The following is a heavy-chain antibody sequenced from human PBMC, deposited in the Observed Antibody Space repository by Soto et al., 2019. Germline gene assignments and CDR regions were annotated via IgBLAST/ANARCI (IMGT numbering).Heavy chain of an antibody. CDR2: IYWDEDK. V-gene: IGHV2-5*02. J-gene: IGHJ4*02. Sequence: QITLKESGPTLVKPTQTLTLTCTFSGFSLSTSGVGVGWIRQPPGKALEWLALIYWDEDKRYSPSLKSSLTISKETTKNQPFLTMTHMDPVDTATYYYAHRPRAYYSGSYDDYWGQETQVTVAS. CDR1: GFSLSTSGVG. D-gene: IGHD1-26*01. CDR3: AHRPRAYYSGSYDDY.